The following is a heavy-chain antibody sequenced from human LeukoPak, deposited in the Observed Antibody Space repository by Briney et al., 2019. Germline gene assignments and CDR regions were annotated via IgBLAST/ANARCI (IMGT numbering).Heavy chain of an antibody. CDR3: ARAPRPPLAYCGGDCYSGFDY. V-gene: IGHV4-59*08. CDR1: GGSISSYY. Sequence: SETLSLTCTVSGGSISSYYWSWIRQPPGKGLGWIGYIYYSGSTNYNPSLKSRVTISVDTSKNQFSLKLSSVTAADTAVYYCARAPRPPLAYCGGDCYSGFDYWGQGTLVTVSS. D-gene: IGHD2-21*02. CDR2: IYYSGST. J-gene: IGHJ4*02.